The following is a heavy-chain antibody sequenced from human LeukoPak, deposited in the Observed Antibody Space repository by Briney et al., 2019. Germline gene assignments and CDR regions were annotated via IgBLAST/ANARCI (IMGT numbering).Heavy chain of an antibody. Sequence: SQTLSLTCAIYGYSVSSNSVTWNWIRQSPSRGLDWVGRTYYRSTWYNDYAVSVRGRITVNPDTSKNQFSLHLNSVTPEGTAVYYCARRLTQYDCFDPWGQGILVTVSS. CDR2: TYYRSTWYN. V-gene: IGHV6-1*01. J-gene: IGHJ5*02. CDR3: ARRLTQYDCFDP. CDR1: GYSVSSNSVT. D-gene: IGHD2-2*01.